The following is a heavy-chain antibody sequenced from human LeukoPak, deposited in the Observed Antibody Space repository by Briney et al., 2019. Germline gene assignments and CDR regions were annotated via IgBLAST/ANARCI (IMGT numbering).Heavy chain of an antibody. CDR2: ISSSGSTI. Sequence: GGSLRLSCAASGFTFSDYYMSWIRQAPGKGLEWVSYISSSGSTIYYADSVKGRFTISRDNAKNSLYLQMNSPRAEDTAAYYCARDPTIAVGPFDYWGQGTLVTVSP. J-gene: IGHJ4*02. V-gene: IGHV3-11*04. CDR1: GFTFSDYY. D-gene: IGHD6-19*01. CDR3: ARDPTIAVGPFDY.